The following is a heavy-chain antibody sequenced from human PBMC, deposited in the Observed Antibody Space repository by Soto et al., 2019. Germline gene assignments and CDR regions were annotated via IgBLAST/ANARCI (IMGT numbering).Heavy chain of an antibody. J-gene: IGHJ4*02. CDR3: ARARKATYITGGFDS. D-gene: IGHD3-3*01. Sequence: PSETLSLTCSVSGGSISYYHWSWIRQSPEKGLEYIAYSSYGGITDLNGALSGRVTMSIDTSKNQFSLKATSLTAADTAVYYCARARKATYITGGFDSWGQGTLVTVPS. V-gene: IGHV4-59*01. CDR1: GGSISYYH. CDR2: SSYGGIT.